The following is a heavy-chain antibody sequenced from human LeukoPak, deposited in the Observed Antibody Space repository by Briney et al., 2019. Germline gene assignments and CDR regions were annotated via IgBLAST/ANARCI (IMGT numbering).Heavy chain of an antibody. V-gene: IGHV4-61*02. Sequence: SETLSLTCTVSGGSISSGSYYGSWIRQPAGKGLKWNGRIYTSGSTNYNPSLKSRVTISVDTSKNQVSLKLSSVTAADTAVYYCAREDIVVVPAAIVGVGAFDIWGQGTMVTVSS. CDR2: IYTSGST. CDR1: GGSISSGSYY. D-gene: IGHD2-2*02. CDR3: AREDIVVVPAAIVGVGAFDI. J-gene: IGHJ3*02.